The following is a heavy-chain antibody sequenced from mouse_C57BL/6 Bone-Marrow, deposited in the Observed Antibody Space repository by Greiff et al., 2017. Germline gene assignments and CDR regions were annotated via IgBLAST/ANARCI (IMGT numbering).Heavy chain of an antibody. CDR3: ARDYGSSYWYFDV. V-gene: IGHV1-85*01. CDR2: IYPRDGST. CDR1: GYTFTSYD. D-gene: IGHD1-1*01. J-gene: IGHJ1*03. Sequence: QVQLQQSGPELVKPGASVKLSCKAYGYTFTSYDINWVKQRPGQGLEWIGWIYPRDGSTKYNEKFKGKATLTVDTSSSTAYMELHSLTSEDSAVYFCARDYGSSYWYFDVWGTGTTVTVSS.